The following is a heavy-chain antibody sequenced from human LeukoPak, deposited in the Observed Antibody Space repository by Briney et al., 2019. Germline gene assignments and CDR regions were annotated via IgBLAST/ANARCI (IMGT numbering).Heavy chain of an antibody. CDR1: GGSISSFY. V-gene: IGHV4-59*01. Sequence: PSGTLSVTCIVSGGSISSFYWNWLRQPPGKGLEWMGYIYYSGRTDYNPSLKSRVTMSVDRSKIRFSLKLSSVTAADTAVYFCARDLAHAFDIWGQGIMVTVSS. CDR3: ARDLAHAFDI. D-gene: IGHD3-3*02. J-gene: IGHJ3*02. CDR2: IYYSGRT.